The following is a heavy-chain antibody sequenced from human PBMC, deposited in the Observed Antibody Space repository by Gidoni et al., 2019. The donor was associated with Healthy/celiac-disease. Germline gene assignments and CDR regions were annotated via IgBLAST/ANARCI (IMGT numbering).Heavy chain of an antibody. Sequence: QVQLVESGGGVVQPGRSLRLSCAASGFTFRSYGMHGGRQAQGKGLEWVAVIWYDGSNKYYADSVKGRFTISRDNSKNTLYLQMNSLRAEDTAVYYCARGLIPGLKTAYGLAFDYWGQGTLVTVSS. J-gene: IGHJ4*02. D-gene: IGHD2-21*01. V-gene: IGHV3-33*01. CDR1: GFTFRSYG. CDR2: IWYDGSNK. CDR3: ARGLIPGLKTAYGLAFDY.